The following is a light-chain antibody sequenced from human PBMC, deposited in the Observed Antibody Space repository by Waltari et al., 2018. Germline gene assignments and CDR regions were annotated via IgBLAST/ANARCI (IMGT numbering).Light chain of an antibody. J-gene: IGKJ1*01. Sequence: DVVMTQSPLSLPVTLGQPASIPCRSSQSLVHSDGNTYLSWFHQRPGQSPKRLIYKVSNRDSGVPDKFSGSGSGTDFTLKISRVEAEDIAIYYCMQGIHWPRSFGQGTKVEIE. V-gene: IGKV2-30*02. CDR2: KVS. CDR1: QSLVHSDGNTY. CDR3: MQGIHWPRS.